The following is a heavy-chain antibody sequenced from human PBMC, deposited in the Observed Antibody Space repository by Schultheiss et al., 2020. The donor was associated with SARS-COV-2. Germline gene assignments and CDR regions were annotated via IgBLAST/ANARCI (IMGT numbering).Heavy chain of an antibody. V-gene: IGHV3-11*04. D-gene: IGHD1-20*01. CDR2: ISGSGGST. CDR3: ARDLTGIAH. CDR1: GFTFSDYY. Sequence: GGSLRLSCAASGFTFSDYYMSWIRQAPGKGLEWVSAISGSGGSTYYADSVKGRFTISRDNSKNSLYLQMNSLRAEDTAVYYCARDLTGIAHWGQGTLVTVSS. J-gene: IGHJ4*02.